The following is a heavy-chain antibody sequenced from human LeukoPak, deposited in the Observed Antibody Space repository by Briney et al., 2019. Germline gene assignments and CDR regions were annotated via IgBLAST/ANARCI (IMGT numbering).Heavy chain of an antibody. Sequence: PGGSLRLSCAASGFTFSNFAMSWVRQAPGKGLQWVPAISDSGGGTFYADSVKGRFTISRDNSKNTLYLQMNSLRAEDTAVYYCAKVGVGWVAFEYWGQGTLVTVSS. V-gene: IGHV3-23*01. CDR2: ISDSGGGT. CDR3: AKVGVGWVAFEY. D-gene: IGHD3-16*01. CDR1: GFTFSNFA. J-gene: IGHJ4*02.